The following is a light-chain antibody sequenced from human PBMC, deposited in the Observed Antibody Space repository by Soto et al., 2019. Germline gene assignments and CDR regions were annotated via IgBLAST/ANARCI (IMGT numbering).Light chain of an antibody. CDR3: QQYGSSPYT. J-gene: IGKJ2*01. Sequence: EIVLTHSPGTLSLSPGERATLSCRASQSVSNNYLAWYQQKPGQAPRLLIYGASSRATGIPDRFSGSGSGTDFTLTISRLEPEDFAMYYCQQYGSSPYTFGQGTKLEIK. CDR1: QSVSNNY. V-gene: IGKV3-20*01. CDR2: GAS.